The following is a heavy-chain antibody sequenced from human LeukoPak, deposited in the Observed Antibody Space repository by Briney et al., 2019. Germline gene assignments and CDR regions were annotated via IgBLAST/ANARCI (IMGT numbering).Heavy chain of an antibody. CDR1: GGTFSSYA. CDR3: ARERLGFGELLYYYYMDV. D-gene: IGHD3-10*01. Sequence: ASVKVSCKASGGTFSSYAISWVRQAPGQGLEWMGGIIPIFGTANYAQKFQGRVTITADESTSTAYMELSSLRSEDTAVYYCARERLGFGELLYYYYMDVWGKGTTVTVSS. J-gene: IGHJ6*03. V-gene: IGHV1-69*01. CDR2: IIPIFGTA.